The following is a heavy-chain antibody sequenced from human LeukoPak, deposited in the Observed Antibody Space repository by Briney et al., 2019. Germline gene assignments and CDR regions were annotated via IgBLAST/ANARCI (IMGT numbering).Heavy chain of an antibody. Sequence: ASVKVSCKASGYTFTSYYMHWVRQAPGQGLEWMGIINPSGGSTSYAQKFQGRVTMTRDTSTSTVYMELSSLRPEDTAVYYCARAHGSKYSSSWFDYWGQGTLVTVSS. J-gene: IGHJ4*02. CDR3: ARAHGSKYSSSWFDY. CDR2: INPSGGST. V-gene: IGHV1-46*01. D-gene: IGHD6-13*01. CDR1: GYTFTSYY.